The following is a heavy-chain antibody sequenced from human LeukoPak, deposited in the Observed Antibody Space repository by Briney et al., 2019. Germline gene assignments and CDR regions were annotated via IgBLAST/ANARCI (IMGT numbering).Heavy chain of an antibody. Sequence: PGGSLRLSCAASGFTFSSYWISWVRQAPGKGLEWVANIKQDGSEKYYVDSVKGRFTISRDNAKNSLYLQMNSLRAEDTAVYYCARVRAVVDLWGQGTMVTVSS. CDR2: IKQDGSEK. D-gene: IGHD2-15*01. CDR1: GFTFSSYW. V-gene: IGHV3-7*01. J-gene: IGHJ3*01. CDR3: ARVRAVVDL.